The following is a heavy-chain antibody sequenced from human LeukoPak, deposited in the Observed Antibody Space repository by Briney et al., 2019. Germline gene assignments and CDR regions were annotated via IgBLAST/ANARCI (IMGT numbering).Heavy chain of an antibody. D-gene: IGHD7-27*01. CDR3: ARVFELGMNAVDI. CDR1: GGSITNGNW. CDR2: IYHTGIT. V-gene: IGHV4-4*02. J-gene: IGHJ3*02. Sequence: SGTMSLTCTISGGSITNGNWWSWVRQPPGKGLEWIGEIYHTGITKYSPSLKSRVTISVDKSKNQFSLNVTSVTAADTAIYYCARVFELGMNAVDIWGQGTMVTVSS.